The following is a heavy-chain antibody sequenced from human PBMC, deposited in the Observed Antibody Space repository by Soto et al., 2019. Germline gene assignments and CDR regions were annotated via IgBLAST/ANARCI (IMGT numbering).Heavy chain of an antibody. V-gene: IGHV3-7*01. D-gene: IGHD1-20*01. Sequence: EVQLVESGGVLVQPGGSLRLSCVASGFTSGDYWMNWVRQAPGKGLEWVAIINKDGSEKFYLDSVKGRFTISRHNAKNSLFLQMNSLTAEDTALYYCARDGHNTNDVDHWGQGTLVTVSS. CDR1: GFTSGDYW. J-gene: IGHJ5*02. CDR2: INKDGSEK. CDR3: ARDGHNTNDVDH.